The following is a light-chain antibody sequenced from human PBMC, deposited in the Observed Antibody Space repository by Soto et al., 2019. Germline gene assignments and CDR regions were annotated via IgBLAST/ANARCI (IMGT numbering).Light chain of an antibody. CDR2: GNS. J-gene: IGLJ1*01. CDR1: SSNIGAGYD. Sequence: QSVLTPPPSVSGAPGQRVTISCTGSSSNIGAGYDVHWYQQLPGTAPKLLIYGNSNRPSGVPDRFSGSKSGTSASLAITGLQAEDEADYYCQSYDSSLRDVFGTGTKLTVL. CDR3: QSYDSSLRDV. V-gene: IGLV1-40*01.